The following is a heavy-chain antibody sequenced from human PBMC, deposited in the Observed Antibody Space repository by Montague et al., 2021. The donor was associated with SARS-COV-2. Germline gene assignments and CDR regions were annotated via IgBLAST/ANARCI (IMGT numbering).Heavy chain of an antibody. V-gene: IGHV4-39*01. J-gene: IGHJ4*02. CDR3: ARHGKTRIAMIVVVIGYFDY. D-gene: IGHD3-22*01. CDR2: IYYSGST. Sequence: ETLSLTCTVPGGSISSSSYYWGWIRQPPGKGLEWIGSIYYSGSTYYNPSLKGRVTISADTSKNQFSLKLSSVAAADTAVYYCARHGKTRIAMIVVVIGYFDYWGQGTLVTVSS. CDR1: GGSISSSSYY.